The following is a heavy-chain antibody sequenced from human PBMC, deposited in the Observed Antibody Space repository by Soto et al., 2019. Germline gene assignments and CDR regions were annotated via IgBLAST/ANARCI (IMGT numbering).Heavy chain of an antibody. CDR1: GGSISSGGYY. V-gene: IGHV4-31*03. D-gene: IGHD2-21*02. J-gene: IGHJ6*02. Sequence: QVQLQESGPGLVKPSQTLSLTCTVSGGSISSGGYYWTWIRQHPGKGLEWIGYIYYSGSTYYNPSLKSRVPISVDTSKNQCSLKLSSVTAADTAVYYCARVCGGDCHYGMDVWGQGTTVTVSS. CDR3: ARVCGGDCHYGMDV. CDR2: IYYSGST.